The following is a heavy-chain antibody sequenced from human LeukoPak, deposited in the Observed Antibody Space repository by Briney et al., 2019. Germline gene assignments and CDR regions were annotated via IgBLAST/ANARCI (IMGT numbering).Heavy chain of an antibody. CDR1: GFTFNSYA. CDR2: VSGSGGST. CDR3: AKLRCINGVCPYWYFDL. Sequence: PGGSLRLSCAASGFTFNSYAMSWVRQAPGKGLEWVSIVSGSGGSTYCADSVKGRFTISRDNSKNTVYLQMNSVRAEDTAVYYCAKLRCINGVCPYWYFDLWGRGTLVTVSS. D-gene: IGHD2-8*01. V-gene: IGHV3-23*01. J-gene: IGHJ2*01.